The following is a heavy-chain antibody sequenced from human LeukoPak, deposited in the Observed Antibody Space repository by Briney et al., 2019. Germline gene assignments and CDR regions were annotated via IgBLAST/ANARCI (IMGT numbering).Heavy chain of an antibody. D-gene: IGHD4-23*01. CDR3: ARVGIDHSGNIIKYYFDY. CDR1: GGSISDYY. CDR2: SGST. V-gene: IGHV4-59*01. Sequence: SETLSLTCTVSGGSISDYYWSWIRQPPGRGLEWIAYSGSTNYNPSLKSRVIISVDTSKNQFSLKLSPVTAADTAVYYCARVGIDHSGNIIKYYFDYWGQGTLVTVSS. J-gene: IGHJ4*02.